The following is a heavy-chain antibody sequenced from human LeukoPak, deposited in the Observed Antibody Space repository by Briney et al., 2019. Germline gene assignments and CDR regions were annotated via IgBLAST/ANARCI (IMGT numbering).Heavy chain of an antibody. D-gene: IGHD2-2*01. V-gene: IGHV3-21*01. CDR2: ISSRSSYI. Sequence: GGSLRLSCAASGFTFSTYTMNWVRQAPGKGLEWVSSISSRSSYIYYADSVKGRFTISRDNAKNSLYLQMNSLRAEDTAVYYCASRVIVVVPAARDYWGQGTLVTVSS. J-gene: IGHJ4*02. CDR3: ASRVIVVVPAARDY. CDR1: GFTFSTYT.